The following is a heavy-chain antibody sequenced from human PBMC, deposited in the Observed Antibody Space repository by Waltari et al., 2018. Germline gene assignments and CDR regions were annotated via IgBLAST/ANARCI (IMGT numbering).Heavy chain of an antibody. J-gene: IGHJ3*02. D-gene: IGHD6-19*01. CDR2: FNSDGSST. CDR1: GFTFSSYW. CDR3: ARDRGSSGAGI. V-gene: IGHV3-74*01. Sequence: EVQLVESGGGLVQPGGSLRLSCAASGFTFSSYWMHGVRQAPGKGRVWVSGFNSDGSSTSYADSVKGRFTISRDNAKNTRYLQMNSRRAEDTAVYYCARDRGSSGAGIWGQGTMVTVSS.